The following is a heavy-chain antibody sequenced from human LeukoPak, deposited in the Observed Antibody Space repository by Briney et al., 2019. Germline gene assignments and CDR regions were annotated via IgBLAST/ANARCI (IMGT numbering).Heavy chain of an antibody. J-gene: IGHJ6*02. V-gene: IGHV1-69*13. CDR2: IIPIFGTA. CDR1: GGTFSSYA. D-gene: IGHD3-22*01. Sequence: GASVKVSCKASGGTFSSYAISWVRQAPGQGLEWMGGIIPIFGTANYAQKFQGRVTITADESTSTAYMELSSLRSEDTAVYYCARDSSGYYYYYYYYGMDVWGQGTTVTVSS. CDR3: ARDSSGYYYYYYYYGMDV.